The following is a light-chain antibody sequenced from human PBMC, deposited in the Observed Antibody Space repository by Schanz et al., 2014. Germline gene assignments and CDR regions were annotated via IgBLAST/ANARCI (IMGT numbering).Light chain of an antibody. Sequence: EIVLTQSPATLSLSPGERATLSCRASQSVSTNLAWFQQKPGQAPRLIIYGISVRAAGIPTRFSGSGSGTEFTLTISSLQSEDFAVYYCQQYKDWPGTFGQGTKVE. CDR1: QSVSTN. J-gene: IGKJ1*01. CDR3: QQYKDWPGT. V-gene: IGKV3-15*01. CDR2: GIS.